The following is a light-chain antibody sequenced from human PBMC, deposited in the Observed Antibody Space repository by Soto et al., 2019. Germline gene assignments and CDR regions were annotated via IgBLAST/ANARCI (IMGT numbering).Light chain of an antibody. CDR1: SSDIGIHY. V-gene: IGLV1-51*01. J-gene: IGLJ3*02. CDR2: ENN. Sequence: QSVLTQPPSVSAAPGQTVTISCSGTSSDIGIHYVSWYQQLPGTAPKLLIYENNKRSSEIPDRFSGSKSGTSATLDITGLQTGDEADYYCETRDNNQNVGVFGGGTKLAVL. CDR3: ETRDNNQNVGV.